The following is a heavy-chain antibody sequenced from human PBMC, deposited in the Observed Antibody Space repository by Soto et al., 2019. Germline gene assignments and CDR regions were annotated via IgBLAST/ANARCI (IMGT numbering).Heavy chain of an antibody. D-gene: IGHD3-10*01. J-gene: IGHJ4*02. CDR2: IIPMLGMS. Sequence: QVQLVQSGAEVTKPGSSVTVSCTASGDTFSRFTLSWVRQAPGQGLEWMGRIIPMLGMSNSPLKFQGRVTITADKSTNKVYMHLNSLRSDDTAVYYCATSYGSGSAHVDSWGQGTLVTVSS. CDR1: GDTFSRFT. CDR3: ATSYGSGSAHVDS. V-gene: IGHV1-69*02.